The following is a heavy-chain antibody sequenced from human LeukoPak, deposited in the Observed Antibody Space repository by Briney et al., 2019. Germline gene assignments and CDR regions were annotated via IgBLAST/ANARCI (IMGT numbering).Heavy chain of an antibody. V-gene: IGHV3-30*18. CDR3: AKDQVMRYFELSMDV. CDR1: GFTFSSYG. Sequence: GRSLRLSCAASGFTFSSYGMHWVRQAPGKGLEWVAVISYDGSNKHYADSVKGRFTISRDNSKNTLYLQMNSLRAEDTAVYYCAKDQVMRYFELSMDVWGKGTTVTVSS. D-gene: IGHD3-9*01. CDR2: ISYDGSNK. J-gene: IGHJ6*04.